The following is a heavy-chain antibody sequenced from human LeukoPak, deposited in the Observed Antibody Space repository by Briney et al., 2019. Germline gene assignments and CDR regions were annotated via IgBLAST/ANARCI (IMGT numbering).Heavy chain of an antibody. CDR2: IYCSGST. CDR1: GGSISSYY. V-gene: IGHV4-59*01. D-gene: IGHD2-2*02. Sequence: SETLSLTCTVSGGSISSYYWSWIRQPPGKGLEWIGYIYCSGSTNYNPSLKSRVTISVDTSKNQFSLKLSSVTAADTAVYYCAREGGYCSSTSCYKPVRYFDLWGRGTLVTVSS. J-gene: IGHJ2*01. CDR3: AREGGYCSSTSCYKPVRYFDL.